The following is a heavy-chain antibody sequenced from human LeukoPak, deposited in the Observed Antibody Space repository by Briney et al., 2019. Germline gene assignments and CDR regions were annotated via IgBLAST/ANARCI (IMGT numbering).Heavy chain of an antibody. CDR1: GFTFSNYG. CDR3: ARSGDYYDSSGLDY. D-gene: IGHD3-22*01. CDR2: IWYDGSNK. Sequence: GGSLRLSCEASGFTFSNYGMHWVRQAPGKGLEWVAVIWYDGSNKQYADSVKGRFTISRDNSKNTLYLQMNSLRAEDTAVYYCARSGDYYDSSGLDYWGQGTPVTVSS. J-gene: IGHJ4*02. V-gene: IGHV3-33*01.